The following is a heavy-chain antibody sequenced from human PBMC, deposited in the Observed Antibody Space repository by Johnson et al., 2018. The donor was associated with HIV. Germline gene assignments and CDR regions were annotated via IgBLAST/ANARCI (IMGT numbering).Heavy chain of an antibody. Sequence: QMQLVESGGGVVQPGRSMRLSCAASGFTFSSYAVHWVRQAPGKGLEWVAVISYDGSNKYYADSVKGRFTISRDNSKNTLHLQMNSLSAEDTAVYYCARRGVGATTDAFDIWGQGTMVTVSS. CDR1: GFTFSSYA. CDR3: ARRGVGATTDAFDI. J-gene: IGHJ3*02. CDR2: ISYDGSNK. D-gene: IGHD1-26*01. V-gene: IGHV3-30-3*01.